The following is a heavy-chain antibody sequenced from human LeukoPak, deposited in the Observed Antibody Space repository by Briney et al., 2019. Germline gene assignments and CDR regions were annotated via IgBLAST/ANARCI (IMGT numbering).Heavy chain of an antibody. CDR1: GFTFDDYA. CDR2: ISWNSGSI. Sequence: GGSLRLSCGASGFTFDDYAMHWVRQAPGKGLEWVSGISWNSGSIGYADSVKGRFTISRDNAKNSLYLQMNSLRAEDTALYYCAKGSAAGSPPRDYWGQGTLVTVSS. CDR3: AKGSAAGSPPRDY. V-gene: IGHV3-9*01. J-gene: IGHJ4*02. D-gene: IGHD6-13*01.